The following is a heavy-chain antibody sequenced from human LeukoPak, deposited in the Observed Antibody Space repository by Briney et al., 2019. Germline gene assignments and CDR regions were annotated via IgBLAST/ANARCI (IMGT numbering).Heavy chain of an antibody. J-gene: IGHJ4*02. CDR3: AKNYDFWSGIGSYFDY. CDR1: GFTFSSYS. Sequence: GGSLRLSCAASGFTFSSYSMNWVRQAPGKGLEWISVISGSGDSTYYADSVKGRFTISRDNSKNTLFLQMNSLRAEDTAVYYCAKNYDFWSGIGSYFDYWGQGTLVTVSS. D-gene: IGHD3-3*01. CDR2: ISGSGDST. V-gene: IGHV3-23*01.